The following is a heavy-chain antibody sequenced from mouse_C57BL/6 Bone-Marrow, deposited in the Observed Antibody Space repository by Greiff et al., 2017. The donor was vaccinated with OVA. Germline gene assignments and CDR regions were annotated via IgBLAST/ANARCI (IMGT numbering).Heavy chain of an antibody. V-gene: IGHV3-6*01. CDR1: GYSITSGYY. Sequence: ESGPGLVKPSQSLSLTCSVTGYSITSGYYWNWIRQFPGNKLEWMGYISYDGSNNYNPSLKNRISITRDTSKNQFFLKLNSVTTEDTATYYCARGGNPFDDWGQGTTLTVSS. J-gene: IGHJ2*01. D-gene: IGHD2-1*01. CDR2: ISYDGSN. CDR3: ARGGNPFDD.